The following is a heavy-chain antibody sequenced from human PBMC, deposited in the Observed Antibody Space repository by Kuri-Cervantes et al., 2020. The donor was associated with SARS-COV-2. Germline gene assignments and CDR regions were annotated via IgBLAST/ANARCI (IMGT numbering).Heavy chain of an antibody. Sequence: GSLRLSCTVSGSPISSSSYYWGWIRQPPGKGLEWIGSIYYSGSTYYNPSLKSRVTISVDTSKNQSSLKLSSVTAADTAVYYCARHEVLITFGGVIVSYFDYWGQGTLVTVSS. CDR1: GSPISSSSYY. D-gene: IGHD3-16*02. CDR2: IYYSGST. CDR3: ARHEVLITFGGVIVSYFDY. V-gene: IGHV4-39*01. J-gene: IGHJ4*02.